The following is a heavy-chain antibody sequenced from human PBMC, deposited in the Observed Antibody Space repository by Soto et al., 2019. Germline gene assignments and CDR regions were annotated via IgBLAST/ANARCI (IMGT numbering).Heavy chain of an antibody. CDR3: ARHPGGRGYYYGMDV. J-gene: IGHJ6*02. V-gene: IGHV1-69*12. D-gene: IGHD2-15*01. CDR2: IIPIFGTA. Sequence: QVQLVQSGAEVKKPGSSVKVSCKASGGTFSSYAISWVRQAPGQGLEWMGGIIPIFGTANYAQKFQGRVTITADESTRTAYMELSSLRSEATAVHYCARHPGGRGYYYGMDVWGQGTTVTVSS. CDR1: GGTFSSYA.